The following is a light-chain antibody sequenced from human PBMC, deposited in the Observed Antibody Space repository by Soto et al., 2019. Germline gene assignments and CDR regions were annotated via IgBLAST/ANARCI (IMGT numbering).Light chain of an antibody. CDR1: TGAVTSGHY. Sequence: QAVVTQEPSLTVSPGGTVILTSGSSTGAVTSGHYPYWFQQKPGQAPRTLIYDTSNKHSWTPARFSGSLLGGKAALTLSGAQPEDEAEYYCLLSYSGAQAVFGGGTKVTVL. CDR3: LLSYSGAQAV. CDR2: DTS. J-gene: IGLJ2*01. V-gene: IGLV7-46*01.